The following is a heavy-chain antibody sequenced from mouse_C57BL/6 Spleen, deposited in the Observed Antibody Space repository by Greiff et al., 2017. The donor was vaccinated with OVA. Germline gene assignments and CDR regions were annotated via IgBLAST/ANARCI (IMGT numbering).Heavy chain of an antibody. CDR1: GYSITSGYY. CDR3: ARGGGYPYYYAMDY. CDR2: ISYDGSN. J-gene: IGHJ4*01. Sequence: EVKLQQSGPGLVKPSQSLSLTCSVTGYSITSGYYWNWIRQFPGNKLEWMGYISYDGSNNYNPSLKNRISITRDTSKNQFFLKLNSVTTEDTATYYCARGGGYPYYYAMDYWGQGTSVTVSS. V-gene: IGHV3-6*01.